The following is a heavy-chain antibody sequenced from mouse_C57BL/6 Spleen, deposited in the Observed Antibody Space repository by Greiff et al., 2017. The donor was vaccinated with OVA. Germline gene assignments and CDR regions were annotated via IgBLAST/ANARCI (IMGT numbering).Heavy chain of an antibody. CDR1: GFTFSDYG. V-gene: IGHV5-17*01. CDR3: ARPGVITTVVHWYFDV. Sequence: EVQRVESGGGLVKPGGSLKLSCAASGFTFSDYGMHWVRQAPEKGLEWVAYISSGSSTIYYADTVKGRFTISRANAKNTLFLQMPSLRSEDTAMYYCARPGVITTVVHWYFDVWGTGTTVTVSS. J-gene: IGHJ1*03. D-gene: IGHD1-1*01. CDR2: ISSGSSTI.